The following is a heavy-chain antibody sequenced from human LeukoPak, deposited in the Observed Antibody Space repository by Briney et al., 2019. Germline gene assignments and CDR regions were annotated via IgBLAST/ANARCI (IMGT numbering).Heavy chain of an antibody. D-gene: IGHD5-12*01. CDR1: GFIFSNAW. J-gene: IGHJ4*02. CDR2: VRSRTDGGTT. Sequence: GGSLRLSCAASGFIFSNAWMSWVRQVPGKGLEWVGHVRSRTDGGTTDYAAPVKGRFTISRDESKNTLYLQMNSLKPEDTAVYYCTTHRGYSGPYIFDYWGQGTLVTVSS. CDR3: TTHRGYSGPYIFDY. V-gene: IGHV3-15*01.